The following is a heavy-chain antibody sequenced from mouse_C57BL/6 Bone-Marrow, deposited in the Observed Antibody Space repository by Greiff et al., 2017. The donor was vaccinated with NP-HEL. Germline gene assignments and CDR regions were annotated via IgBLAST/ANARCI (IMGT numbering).Heavy chain of an antibody. CDR1: GYTFTDYY. V-gene: IGHV1-19*01. J-gene: IGHJ2*01. D-gene: IGHD1-1*01. Sequence: VQLKESGPVLVKPGASVKMSCKASGYTFTDYYMNWVKQSHGKSLEWIGVINPYNGGTSYNQKFKGKATLTVDKSSSTAYMELNSLTSEDSAVYYCATCYYCSSYCDYWGQGTTLTVSS. CDR2: INPYNGGT. CDR3: ATCYYCSSYCDY.